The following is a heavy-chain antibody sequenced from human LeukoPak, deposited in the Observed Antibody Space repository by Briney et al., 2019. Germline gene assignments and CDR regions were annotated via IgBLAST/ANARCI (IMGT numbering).Heavy chain of an antibody. J-gene: IGHJ4*02. Sequence: GGSLRLSCAASGFTFSSYEMNWVRQAPGKGLEWVSYISSSGSTIYYADSVKGRFTISRDNAKNSLYLQMNSLRAEDTAVYYCARALYCGGDCYLFDYWGQGTWSPSPQ. V-gene: IGHV3-48*03. CDR3: ARALYCGGDCYLFDY. D-gene: IGHD2-21*02. CDR1: GFTFSSYE. CDR2: ISSSGSTI.